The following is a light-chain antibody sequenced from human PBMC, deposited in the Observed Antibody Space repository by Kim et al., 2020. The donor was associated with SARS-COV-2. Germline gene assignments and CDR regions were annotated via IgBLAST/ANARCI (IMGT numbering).Light chain of an antibody. V-gene: IGLV2-11*01. J-gene: IGLJ1*01. CDR2: DVS. CDR1: SSDVGGYNY. CDR3: CSYAGSYTFYV. Sequence: QSALTQPRSVSGSPGQSVTISCTGTSSDVGGYNYVSWYQQHPGKAPKLVIYDVSKRPSGVPDRFSGSKSGNTASLTISGLQAEDEADYCCCSYAGSYTFYVFGAGTKVAVL.